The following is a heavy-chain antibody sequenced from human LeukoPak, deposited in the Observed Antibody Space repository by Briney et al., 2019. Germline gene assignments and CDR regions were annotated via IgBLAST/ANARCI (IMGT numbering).Heavy chain of an antibody. D-gene: IGHD5-24*01. CDR3: ARDSRDGYNFGDAFDI. Sequence: SVKVSCKASGGTFSSYSITWVRQAPGQGLEWMGGIIPIFGTANYAQKFQGRVTITADESTSTAYMELSSLRSEDTAVYYCARDSRDGYNFGDAFDIWGQGTMVTVSS. V-gene: IGHV1-69*01. J-gene: IGHJ3*02. CDR1: GGTFSSYS. CDR2: IIPIFGTA.